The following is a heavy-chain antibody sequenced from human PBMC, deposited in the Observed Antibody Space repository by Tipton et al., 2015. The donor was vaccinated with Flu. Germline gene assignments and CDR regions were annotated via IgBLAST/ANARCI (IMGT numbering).Heavy chain of an antibody. D-gene: IGHD6-19*01. CDR1: GFTFSSYS. CDR3: ARDVGGWSGAHGPNIH. Sequence: SLRLSCAASGFTFSSYSMNWVRQAPGKGLEWVSSISSSSSYIYYADSVKGRFTISRDNAKNSLYLQMNSLRAEDTAVYYCARDVGGWSGAHGPNIHWGQGPLVTVSS. CDR2: ISSSSSYI. J-gene: IGHJ4*02. V-gene: IGHV3-21*01.